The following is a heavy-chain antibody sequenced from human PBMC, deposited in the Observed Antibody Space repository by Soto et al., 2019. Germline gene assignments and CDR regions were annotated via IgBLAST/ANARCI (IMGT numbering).Heavy chain of an antibody. V-gene: IGHV3-53*01. Sequence: LRLSCAASWFSVSSRYMTWVRQAPGKVLEWVSLIYSGGNTYYADSAKGRFTISRDNSNNTLNLQMDSLTAADTAVYYCVHHGGDPYYHDFWGQGILVTVSS. CDR2: IYSGGNT. CDR1: WFSVSSRY. D-gene: IGHD4-17*01. J-gene: IGHJ4*01. CDR3: VHHGGDPYYHDF.